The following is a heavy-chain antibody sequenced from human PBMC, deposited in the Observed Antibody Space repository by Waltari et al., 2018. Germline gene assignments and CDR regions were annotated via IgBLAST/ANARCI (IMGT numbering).Heavy chain of an antibody. D-gene: IGHD7-27*01. J-gene: IGHJ1*01. CDR1: GATIDRNY. CDR2: IFADGTT. CDR3: TRGGHPNS. Sequence: SGGGLVQPGGSLRLSCIASGATIDRNYMNWLRQAPGKGLGWISVIFADGTTHFADSGGGRFFISRDKSENTLYLQMNFVGADDSSVYYCTRGGHPNSWGQGTLVTVSS. V-gene: IGHV3-66*02.